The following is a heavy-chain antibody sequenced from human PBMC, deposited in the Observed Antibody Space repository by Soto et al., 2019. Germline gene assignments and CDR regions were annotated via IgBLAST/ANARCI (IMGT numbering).Heavy chain of an antibody. V-gene: IGHV1-46*01. CDR2: VNPSGGHT. CDR1: GDTFTDYY. Sequence: QVQLMQSGAEVKKPGASVKVSCKASGDTFTDYYIHWVRQAPGRGLEWMGTVNPSGGHTIYAQHFLGRVTMTRDTSTSTLYMELTSLTSDDTAVYYCARGGHVVVVTAALDYWGQGTLVTVSS. D-gene: IGHD2-21*02. J-gene: IGHJ4*02. CDR3: ARGGHVVVVTAALDY.